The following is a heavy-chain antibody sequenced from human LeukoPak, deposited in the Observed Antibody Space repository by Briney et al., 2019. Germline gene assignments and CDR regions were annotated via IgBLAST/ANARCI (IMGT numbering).Heavy chain of an antibody. D-gene: IGHD3-10*01. Sequence: GGSLKLSCAASGFTFSSYEMNWVRQAPGKGLEWVSYISSSGSTIYYADSVKGRFTISRDNAKNSLYLQMNSLRAEDTAVYYCARAPRGVRYYYGRDVWVKGTTVTVSS. J-gene: IGHJ6*04. V-gene: IGHV3-48*03. CDR1: GFTFSSYE. CDR3: ARAPRGVRYYYGRDV. CDR2: ISSSGSTI.